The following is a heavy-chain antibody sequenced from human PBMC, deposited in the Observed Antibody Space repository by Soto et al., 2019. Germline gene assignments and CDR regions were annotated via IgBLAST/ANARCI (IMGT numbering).Heavy chain of an antibody. CDR2: ITKTGRST. J-gene: IGHJ3*02. Sequence: QVQLVESGGGVVQPGRSLRLSCAASGFSFSIYGMHWVRQAPGKGLEWVSGITKTGRSTFIADSVRGRFTISRDNLKNIMYLQMNSLRVDDTALYYCTKDAEAYDFAFDKWGQGTMVTVTS. CDR1: GFSFSIYG. D-gene: IGHD3-3*01. CDR3: TKDAEAYDFAFDK. V-gene: IGHV3-NL1*01.